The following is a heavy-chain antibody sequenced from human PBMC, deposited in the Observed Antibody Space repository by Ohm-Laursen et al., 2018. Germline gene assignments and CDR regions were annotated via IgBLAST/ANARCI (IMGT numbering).Heavy chain of an antibody. CDR3: ARQGDILTGYQFDY. Sequence: TLSLTCTVSGGSINSSSYYWGWIRQPPGKGLEWIGSIYYSGNTYYNPSLKSRVTISVDTSKNQFSLKLSSVTAADTAVYYCARQGDILTGYQFDYWGQGTLVTVSS. D-gene: IGHD3-9*01. J-gene: IGHJ4*02. CDR2: IYYSGNT. V-gene: IGHV4-39*01. CDR1: GGSINSSSYY.